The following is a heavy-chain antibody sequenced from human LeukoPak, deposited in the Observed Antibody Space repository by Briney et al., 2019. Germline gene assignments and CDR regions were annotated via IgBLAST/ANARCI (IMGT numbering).Heavy chain of an antibody. V-gene: IGHV4-34*01. CDR1: GGSFSGYY. J-gene: IGHJ4*02. D-gene: IGHD4-17*01. CDR3: ARGRRMTTVTPIDY. Sequence: SETLSLTCAVYGGSFSGYYWSWIRQPPGKGLEWIGEINHSGSTNYNPSLKCRVTISVDTSKNQFSLKLSSVTAADTAVYYCARGRRMTTVTPIDYWGQGTLVTVSS. CDR2: INHSGST.